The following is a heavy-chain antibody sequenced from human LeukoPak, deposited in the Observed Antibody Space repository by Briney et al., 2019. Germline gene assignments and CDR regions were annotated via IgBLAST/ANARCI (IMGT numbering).Heavy chain of an antibody. V-gene: IGHV3-23*01. CDR2: ISGSGGST. CDR3: AKSVQLERRPYNFDY. CDR1: GFTFSSYA. J-gene: IGHJ4*02. D-gene: IGHD1-1*01. Sequence: GGSLRLSCAASGFTFSSYAMSWVRQAPGKGLEWVSAISGSGGSTYYADSVKGRFTISRDNSKNTLYLQMNSLRAEDTAVYYCAKSVQLERRPYNFDYWGQGTLVTVSS.